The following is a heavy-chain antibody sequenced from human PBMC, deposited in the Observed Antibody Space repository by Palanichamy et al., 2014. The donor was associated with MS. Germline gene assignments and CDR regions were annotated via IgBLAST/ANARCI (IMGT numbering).Heavy chain of an antibody. CDR1: GYTFTGYY. D-gene: IGHD3-22*01. V-gene: IGHV1-2*02. CDR3: ARSSDYYDSSGYFNY. J-gene: IGHJ4*02. CDR2: INPSSGGT. Sequence: QVQLVQSGAEVKKPGASVKVSCKASGYTFTGYYMHWVRQAPGQGLEWMGWINPSSGGTNYAQKFQGRVTMTRDTSISTAYMELSRLRSDDTAVYYCARSSDYYDSSGYFNYWGQGTLVTVSS.